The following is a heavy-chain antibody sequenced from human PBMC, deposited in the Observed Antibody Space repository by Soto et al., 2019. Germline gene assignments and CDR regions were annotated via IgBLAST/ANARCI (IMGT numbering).Heavy chain of an antibody. D-gene: IGHD3-3*01. CDR3: ARRYYDFWSGYYYYYMDV. J-gene: IGHJ6*03. CDR2: IYYSGST. Sequence: QLQLQESGPGLVKPSETLSLTCTVSGGSISSSSYYWGWIRQPPGKGLEWIGSIYYSGSTYYNPSLKSRVTISVDTYKNQFSLKLSSVTAADTAVYYCARRYYDFWSGYYYYYMDVWGKGTTVTVSS. V-gene: IGHV4-39*01. CDR1: GGSISSSSYY.